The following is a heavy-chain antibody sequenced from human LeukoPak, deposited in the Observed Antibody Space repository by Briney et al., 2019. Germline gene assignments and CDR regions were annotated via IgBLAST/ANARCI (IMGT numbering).Heavy chain of an antibody. D-gene: IGHD3-22*01. Sequence: PGGSLRLSCAASGFPLSGFWMHWVRQVPGKELVWVALIRIGGNTTVAASVKGRFTISRDTAKNTLYLQMNSLRAEDSAIYYCARDDNYYDGTSYSSGFDYWGHGTLVTVSS. CDR2: IRIGGNT. CDR3: ARDDNYYDGTSYSSGFDY. CDR1: GFPLSGFW. V-gene: IGHV3-74*01. J-gene: IGHJ4*01.